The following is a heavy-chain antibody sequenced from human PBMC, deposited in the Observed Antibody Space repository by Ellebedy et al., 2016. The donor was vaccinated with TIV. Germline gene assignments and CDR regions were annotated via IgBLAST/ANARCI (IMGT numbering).Heavy chain of an antibody. D-gene: IGHD3-10*01. V-gene: IGHV3-7*01. CDR3: ARDYYGSGSPD. Sequence: GGSLRLXCAASGFTFSSYWMSWVRQAPGKGLEWVANIKQDGSDKYYADSVKGRFTISRDNSKNTLYLQMNSLRAEDTAVYYCARDYYGSGSPDWGQGTLVTVSS. J-gene: IGHJ4*02. CDR2: IKQDGSDK. CDR1: GFTFSSYW.